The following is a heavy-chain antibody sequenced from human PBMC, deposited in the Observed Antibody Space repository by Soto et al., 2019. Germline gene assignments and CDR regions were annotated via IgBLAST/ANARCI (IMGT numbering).Heavy chain of an antibody. D-gene: IGHD2-21*02. CDR3: AKVAQGDPLISDYGMDV. V-gene: IGHV3-30*18. CDR1: GFPFSGYG. Sequence: SLRLSCAASGFPFSGYGMHWVRQAPGKGLEWVAVISYDGSSKYYADSVKGRFTGSRDNSKNTLYLQMNSLGGEDTAVYYCAKVAQGDPLISDYGMDVWGQGTTVTV. J-gene: IGHJ6*02. CDR2: ISYDGSSK.